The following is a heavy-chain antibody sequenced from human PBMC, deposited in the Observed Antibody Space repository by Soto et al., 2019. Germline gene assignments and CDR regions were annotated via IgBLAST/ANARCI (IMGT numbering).Heavy chain of an antibody. Sequence: GGSLRLACAASGFTFSSYAMSWVRQAPGKGLEWVSAISGSGGSTYYADSVKGRFTISRDNSKNTLYLQMNSLRAEDTAVYYCAKDLSQWLDSFGWFDPWGQGTLVTVSS. CDR3: AKDLSQWLDSFGWFDP. J-gene: IGHJ5*02. CDR1: GFTFSSYA. V-gene: IGHV3-23*01. CDR2: ISGSGGST. D-gene: IGHD6-19*01.